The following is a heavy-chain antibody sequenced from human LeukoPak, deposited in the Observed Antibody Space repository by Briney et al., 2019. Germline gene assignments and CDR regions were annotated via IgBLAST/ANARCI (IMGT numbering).Heavy chain of an antibody. CDR2: MNPNSGGT. Sequence: ASVKVSCKASGYTFTSYDINWVRQATGQGLEWMGWMNPNSGGTNYAQKFQGRVTMTRDTSINTAYMELSRLRSEDTAVYYCATVQWFGEPHAFDIWGQGTMVTVSS. CDR3: ATVQWFGEPHAFDI. J-gene: IGHJ3*02. V-gene: IGHV1-2*02. D-gene: IGHD3-10*01. CDR1: GYTFTSYD.